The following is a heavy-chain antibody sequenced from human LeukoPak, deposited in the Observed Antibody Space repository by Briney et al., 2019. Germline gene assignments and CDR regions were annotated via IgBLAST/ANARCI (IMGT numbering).Heavy chain of an antibody. CDR1: GFTFSSYA. D-gene: IGHD4-17*01. CDR3: VKDLKSGDYGWYFDL. J-gene: IGHJ2*01. V-gene: IGHV3-23*01. CDR2: MSGRGGST. Sequence: GGSLRLSCAASGFTFSSYAMGSVRQAPGKGLGLVSSMSGRGGSTYYAGAVRGRFPVSRDNSKNTLYLQINTLRPQDTAVYSCVKDLKSGDYGWYFDLWGRGTRVTVSS.